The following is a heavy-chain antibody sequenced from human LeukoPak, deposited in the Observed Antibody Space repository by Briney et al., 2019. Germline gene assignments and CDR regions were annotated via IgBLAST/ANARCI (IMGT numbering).Heavy chain of an antibody. V-gene: IGHV4-39*07. CDR3: AREIVVVPAAPSPYWYFDL. CDR1: GGSISSSSYY. CDR2: IYYNGST. Sequence: SQTLSLTCTVSGGSISSSSYYWGCVRQPPGKGLEWIATIYYNGSTYYNPSLKSRVTISVDTSKNQFSLKLSSVTAADTAVYYCAREIVVVPAAPSPYWYFDLWGRGTLVTVSS. D-gene: IGHD2-2*01. J-gene: IGHJ2*01.